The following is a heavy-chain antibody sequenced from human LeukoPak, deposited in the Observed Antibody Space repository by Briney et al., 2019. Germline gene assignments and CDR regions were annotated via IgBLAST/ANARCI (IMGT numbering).Heavy chain of an antibody. J-gene: IGHJ4*02. CDR2: IKQDGNEK. CDR3: AREDRSCYYY. CDR1: GFSFSSWW. Sequence: PGGSLRLSCAASGFSFSSWWMSWVRQAPGKGLEWVANIKQDGNEKSYADSVKGRFTISRDNDKNSLYLRMNSLRLEDTAVYYCAREDRSCYYYWGQGTLVTVSS. D-gene: IGHD2-15*01. V-gene: IGHV3-7*03.